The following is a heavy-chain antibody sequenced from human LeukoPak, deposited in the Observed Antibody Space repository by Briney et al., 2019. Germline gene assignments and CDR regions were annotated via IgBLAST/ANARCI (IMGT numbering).Heavy chain of an antibody. CDR3: ARDTSGYDYPPDY. CDR2: IKQDGSEK. Sequence: GGSLRLSCAASGFTFSNFWMSWVRQAPGNGLEWVANIKQDGSEKYYVDSVKGRFTISRDNAKNSLYLQMNSLRAEDTALYYCARDTSGYDYPPDYWGQGTLVTVSS. D-gene: IGHD5-12*01. CDR1: GFTFSNFW. J-gene: IGHJ4*02. V-gene: IGHV3-7*03.